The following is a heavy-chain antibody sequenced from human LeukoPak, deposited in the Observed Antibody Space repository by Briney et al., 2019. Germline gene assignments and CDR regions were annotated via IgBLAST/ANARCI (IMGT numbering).Heavy chain of an antibody. CDR2: IRYNGNNQ. D-gene: IGHD3-10*01. J-gene: IGHJ6*03. Sequence: GGSLRLSCAASGFTFNNYGMHWVRQAPGKGLEWVAFIRYNGNNQYYADSVKGRFTISRDNSKNTLYLQMNSLKGDDTAVYYCAKNSAFYYIDVWGKGTTVIISS. CDR3: AKNSAFYYIDV. CDR1: GFTFNNYG. V-gene: IGHV3-30*02.